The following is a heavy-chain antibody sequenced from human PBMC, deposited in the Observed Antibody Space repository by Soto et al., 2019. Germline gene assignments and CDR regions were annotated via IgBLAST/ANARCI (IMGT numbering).Heavy chain of an antibody. D-gene: IGHD2-15*01. CDR3: ATGVRYCSGGSCYPLYYYGMDV. V-gene: IGHV1-24*01. CDR2: FDPEDGET. CDR1: GYTLTELS. Sequence: GASVKVSCKVSGYTLTELSMHWVLQAPGKGLEWMGGFDPEDGETIYAQKFQGRVTMTEDTSTDTAYMELSSLRSEDTAVYYCATGVRYCSGGSCYPLYYYGMDVWGQGTTVSVSS. J-gene: IGHJ6*02.